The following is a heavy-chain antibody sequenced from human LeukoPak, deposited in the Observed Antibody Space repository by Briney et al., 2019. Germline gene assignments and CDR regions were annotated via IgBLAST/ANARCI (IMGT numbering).Heavy chain of an antibody. CDR2: ISAYNGNT. J-gene: IGHJ6*03. V-gene: IGHV1-18*01. Sequence: GASVKVSCKASGYTFTSYGISWVRQAPGQGLEWMGWISAYNGNTNYAQKLQGRVTMTTDTSTSTAYMELRSLRSDDTAVYYCARVVYCSGGSCTTLDYYMDVWGKGTTVTVSS. CDR3: ARVVYCSGGSCTTLDYYMDV. CDR1: GYTFTSYG. D-gene: IGHD2-15*01.